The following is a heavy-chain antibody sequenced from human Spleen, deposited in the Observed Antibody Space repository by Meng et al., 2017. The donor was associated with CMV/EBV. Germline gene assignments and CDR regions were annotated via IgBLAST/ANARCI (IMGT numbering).Heavy chain of an antibody. Sequence: VSGGSISSRAYCWGWIRQPPGKGLEWIGSIFYSGSTYYNPSLKSRVTISLDTSKNQFSLDLSSVTAADTAVYYCARPRFLDGWFDPWGQGTLVTVSS. J-gene: IGHJ5*02. V-gene: IGHV4-39*07. D-gene: IGHD3-3*01. CDR2: IFYSGST. CDR3: ARPRFLDGWFDP. CDR1: GGSISSRAYC.